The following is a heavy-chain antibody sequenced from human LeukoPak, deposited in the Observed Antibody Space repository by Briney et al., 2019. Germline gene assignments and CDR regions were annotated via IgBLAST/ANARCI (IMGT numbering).Heavy chain of an antibody. CDR2: IRSSSSTT. Sequence: GGSLRLSCAASGFTLSSYSMNWDRQAPGKGLEWVSYIRSSSSTTYYADSVKGRFTISRDNAKNSLFLQMNSLRDEDTAVYYCAREDGSGSYLPYWGQGTLVTVSS. D-gene: IGHD3-10*01. V-gene: IGHV3-48*02. CDR3: AREDGSGSYLPY. CDR1: GFTLSSYS. J-gene: IGHJ4*02.